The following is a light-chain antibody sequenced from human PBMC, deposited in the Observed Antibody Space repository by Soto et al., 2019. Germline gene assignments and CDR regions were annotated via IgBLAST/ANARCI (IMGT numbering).Light chain of an antibody. J-gene: IGKJ1*01. V-gene: IGKV3-20*01. CDR2: GAS. CDR3: QQYDSSPRT. CDR1: QSLRSY. Sequence: EVVLTQSPGTLSLSPGDRAALSCRASQSLRSYLAWYQQKPGQAPRLLIYGASTRLTGIPDRFIGSGSGTDFTLTISRLEPEDFEVYYCQQYDSSPRTFGQGTKVEIK.